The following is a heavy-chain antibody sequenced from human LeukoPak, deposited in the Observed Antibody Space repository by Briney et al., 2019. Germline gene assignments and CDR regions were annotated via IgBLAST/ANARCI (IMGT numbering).Heavy chain of an antibody. Sequence: GRSLRLSCAASGFTFDDYAMHWVRRAPGKGLEWVSGVTWESANIGYADSVKGRFTVSRDNAKNSLYLQMTSLRAEDTAVYYCAGSWRDYWGQGTLVTVSS. CDR3: AGSWRDY. CDR2: VTWESANI. D-gene: IGHD6-13*01. V-gene: IGHV3-9*01. J-gene: IGHJ4*02. CDR1: GFTFDDYA.